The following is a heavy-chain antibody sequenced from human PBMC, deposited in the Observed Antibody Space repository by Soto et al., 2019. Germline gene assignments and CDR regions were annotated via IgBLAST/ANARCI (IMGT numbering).Heavy chain of an antibody. CDR3: ARARIAY. CDR1: GFIFSDYW. D-gene: IGHD2-21*01. V-gene: IGHV3-7*04. Sequence: EVQLVESGGGLVQPGGSLRLSCAVSGFIFSDYWVTWVRQAPGKGLEWVATISPEGSEKYYVDSLKGRFTISRDNAKNSLYLQMISRRAEDTALYYCARARIAYWGRGTLITVSS. J-gene: IGHJ4*02. CDR2: ISPEGSEK.